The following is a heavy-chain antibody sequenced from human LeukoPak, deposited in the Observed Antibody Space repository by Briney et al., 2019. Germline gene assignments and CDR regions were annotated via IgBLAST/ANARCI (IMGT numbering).Heavy chain of an antibody. J-gene: IGHJ4*02. CDR3: ARIRAPMRVFDF. Sequence: GGSLRLSCAASGFTVNSKYMSWVRQAPGKGLEWVSIIYSGGSTYYADSVKGRFTISRDNSKNTLYLQMNSLRAEDTAVYYCARIRAPMRVFDFWGQGTLVTVSS. CDR1: GFTVNSKY. D-gene: IGHD3-10*01. CDR2: IYSGGST. V-gene: IGHV3-53*01.